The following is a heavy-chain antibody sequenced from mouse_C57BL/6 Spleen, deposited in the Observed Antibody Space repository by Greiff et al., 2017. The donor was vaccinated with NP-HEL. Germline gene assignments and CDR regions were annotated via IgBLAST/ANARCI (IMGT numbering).Heavy chain of an antibody. CDR2: IDPANGNT. J-gene: IGHJ3*01. V-gene: IGHV14-3*01. CDR1: GFNIKNTY. D-gene: IGHD2-2*01. Sequence: EVMLVESVAELVRPGASVKLSCTASGFNIKNTYMHWVKQRPEQGLEWIGRIDPANGNTKYAPKFQGNATITADTSSNTAYLQLSSLTSEDTAIYYCATIYYGYDWFAYWGQGTLVTVSA. CDR3: ATIYYGYDWFAY.